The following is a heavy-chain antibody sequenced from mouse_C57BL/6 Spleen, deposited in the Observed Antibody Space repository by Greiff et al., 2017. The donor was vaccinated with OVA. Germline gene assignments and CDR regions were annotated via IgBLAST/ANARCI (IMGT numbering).Heavy chain of an antibody. Sequence: QVQLQQSGPELVKPGASVKISCKASGYAFSSSWMNWVKQRPGKGLEWIGRIYPGDGDTNYNGKFKGKATLTADKSSSTAYMQLSSLTSEDSAVYFCAREFQGYYFAMDYWGQGTSVTVSS. D-gene: IGHD2-3*01. CDR1: GYAFSSSW. CDR3: AREFQGYYFAMDY. V-gene: IGHV1-82*01. CDR2: IYPGDGDT. J-gene: IGHJ4*01.